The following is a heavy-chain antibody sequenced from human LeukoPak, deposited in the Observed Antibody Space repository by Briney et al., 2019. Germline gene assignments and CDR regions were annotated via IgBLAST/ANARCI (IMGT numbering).Heavy chain of an antibody. CDR1: GYSFTSYW. CDR3: ARRALEGYYFDY. Sequence: GESLKISWKGAGYSFTSYWIGWGRQMRGKGLGWMGIIYPGDSDTRYNPSLQGQVTISPAKPLPTSYLRWSSLKASATAMYYCARRALEGYYFDYWGQGTLVTVSS. CDR2: IYPGDSDT. D-gene: IGHD3-16*01. V-gene: IGHV5-51*01. J-gene: IGHJ4*02.